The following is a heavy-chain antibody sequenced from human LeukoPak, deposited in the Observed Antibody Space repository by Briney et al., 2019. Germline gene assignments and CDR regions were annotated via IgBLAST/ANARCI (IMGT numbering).Heavy chain of an antibody. CDR2: ISDSGGYT. D-gene: IGHD6-19*01. J-gene: IGHJ3*01. Sequence: GGSLRLSCTASGFTCGSYAMSWVRQAPGKGLEWVSAISDSGGYTYYADSVKGRFTISRDNSKKTVFLQMNSLRAEDTAIYYCVKGETVAVDWGQGTMVTVSS. V-gene: IGHV3-23*01. CDR1: GFTCGSYA. CDR3: VKGETVAVD.